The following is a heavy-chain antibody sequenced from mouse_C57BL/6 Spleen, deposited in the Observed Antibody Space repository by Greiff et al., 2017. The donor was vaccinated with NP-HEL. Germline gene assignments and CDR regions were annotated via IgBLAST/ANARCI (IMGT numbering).Heavy chain of an antibody. J-gene: IGHJ1*03. CDR2: ISNGGGST. D-gene: IGHD2-3*01. Sequence: EVKLVESGGGLVQPGGSLKLSCAASGFTFSDYYMYWVRQTPEKRLEWVAYISNGGGSTYYPDTVKGRFTISRDNAKNTLYLQMSRLKSEDTAMYYCARLYDHWYFDVWGTGTTVTVSS. V-gene: IGHV5-12*01. CDR1: GFTFSDYY. CDR3: ARLYDHWYFDV.